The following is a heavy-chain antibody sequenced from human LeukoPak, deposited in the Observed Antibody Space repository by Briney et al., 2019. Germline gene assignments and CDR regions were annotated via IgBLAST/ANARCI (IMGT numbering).Heavy chain of an antibody. Sequence: QPGGSLRLSCAASGFTFSSYGMHWVRQAPGKGLEWVAVISYDGSNKYYADSVKGRFTISRDNSKNTLYLQMNSLRAEDTAVYYCAKDAGYCSSTSCAYYCYYGMDVWGQGTTVTVSS. D-gene: IGHD2-2*01. CDR1: GFTFSSYG. V-gene: IGHV3-30*18. J-gene: IGHJ6*02. CDR2: ISYDGSNK. CDR3: AKDAGYCSSTSCAYYCYYGMDV.